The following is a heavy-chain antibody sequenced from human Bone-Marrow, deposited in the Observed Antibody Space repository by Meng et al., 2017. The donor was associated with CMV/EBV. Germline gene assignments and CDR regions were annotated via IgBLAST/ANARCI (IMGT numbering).Heavy chain of an antibody. V-gene: IGHV3-30*04. CDR1: GFTFSSYA. CDR3: ARDHSRSSPYFDYATDV. CDR2: ISYDGSNK. J-gene: IGHJ6*02. D-gene: IGHD6-6*01. Sequence: GGSLRLSCAASGFTFSSYAMHWVRQAPGKGLEWVAVISYDGSNKYYADSVKGRFTISRDNSKNTLYLQMNSLSAEDTAVYYCARDHSRSSPYFDYATDVWGQGTTVTVSS.